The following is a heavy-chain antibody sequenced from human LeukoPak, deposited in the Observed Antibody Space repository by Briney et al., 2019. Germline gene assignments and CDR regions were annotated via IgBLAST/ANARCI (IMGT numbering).Heavy chain of an antibody. CDR1: GFTFDDYG. V-gene: IGHV3-20*04. CDR3: ARADAYSNHKSDY. Sequence: PGGSLRLSCAASGFTFDDYGMSWFRQAPGKGLEWASGINWNGGSTGYADSVKGRFTISRDNAKNSLYLQMNSLRAEDTALYYCARADAYSNHKSDYWGQGTLVTVSS. J-gene: IGHJ4*02. CDR2: INWNGGST. D-gene: IGHD4-11*01.